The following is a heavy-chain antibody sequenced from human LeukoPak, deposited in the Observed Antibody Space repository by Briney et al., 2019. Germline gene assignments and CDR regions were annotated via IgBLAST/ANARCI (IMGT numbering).Heavy chain of an antibody. CDR2: ISGSDGST. Sequence: GGSLRLSCAASGFTFSSYAVSWVRQAPGKGLEWVSTISGSDGSTYYADSVKGRFTISRDNSKNTLYLQMNSLRVEDTAVYYCAKLVGATSYWGQGTLVTVS. CDR1: GFTFSSYA. D-gene: IGHD1-26*01. V-gene: IGHV3-23*01. J-gene: IGHJ4*02. CDR3: AKLVGATSY.